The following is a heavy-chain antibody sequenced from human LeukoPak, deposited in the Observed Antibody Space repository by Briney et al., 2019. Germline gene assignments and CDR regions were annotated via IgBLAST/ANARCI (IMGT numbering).Heavy chain of an antibody. J-gene: IGHJ4*02. V-gene: IGHV3-23*01. D-gene: IGHD3-9*01. CDR3: AKDRRYYDILTGYCFDY. CDR2: ISGSGGST. CDR1: GFTFSSYA. Sequence: GGSLRLSCAASGFTFSSYAMSWVRQAPGKGLEWVSAISGSGGSTYYADSVKGRFTISRDNSKNTLYLQMNSLRAEDTAVYYCAKDRRYYDILTGYCFDYWGQGTLVTVSS.